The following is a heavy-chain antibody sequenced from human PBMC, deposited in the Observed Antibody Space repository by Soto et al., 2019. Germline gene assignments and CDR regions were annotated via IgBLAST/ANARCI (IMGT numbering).Heavy chain of an antibody. Sequence: GGSLRLSCAASGFTFNNYDFNWVRQAPGKGLEWVSYISTTGSTVYYADSVKGRFTFSRDNAENSLYLQMDSLRDDDTAVYYSARLGGSYWNYYGGDVGGQGTTVPVSS. CDR1: GFTFNNYD. D-gene: IGHD1-26*01. CDR3: ARLGGSYWNYYGGDV. J-gene: IGHJ6*02. CDR2: ISTTGSTV. V-gene: IGHV3-48*02.